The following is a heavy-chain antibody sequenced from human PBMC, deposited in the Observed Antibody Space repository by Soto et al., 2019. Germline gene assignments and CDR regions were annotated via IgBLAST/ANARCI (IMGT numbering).Heavy chain of an antibody. CDR3: AIGAVYLFVNV. CDR2: IYPGDSDT. CDR1: GYSFSNYW. Sequence: PGESLKISGKGSGYSFSNYWIGWVRQIPEKYLAGMGIIYPGDSDTRYSPAFEGQVIISADKYSSNAYLQWSSLKASTPAMPYCAIGAVYLFVNVWAQGTMVTV. D-gene: IGHD1-26*01. V-gene: IGHV5-51*01. J-gene: IGHJ3*01.